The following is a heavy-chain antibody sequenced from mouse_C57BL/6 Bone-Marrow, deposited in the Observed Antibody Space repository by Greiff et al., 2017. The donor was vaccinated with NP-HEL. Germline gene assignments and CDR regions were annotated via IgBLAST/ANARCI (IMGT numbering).Heavy chain of an antibody. Sequence: ESGPGLVKPSQSLSLTCSVTGYSITSGYYWNWIRQFPGNKLEWMGYISYDGSNNYNPSLKNRISITRDTSKNQFFLKLNSVTTEDTATYYCARDRYYGSSWGFAYWGQGTLVTVSA. CDR1: GYSITSGYY. D-gene: IGHD1-1*01. J-gene: IGHJ3*01. CDR2: ISYDGSN. V-gene: IGHV3-6*01. CDR3: ARDRYYGSSWGFAY.